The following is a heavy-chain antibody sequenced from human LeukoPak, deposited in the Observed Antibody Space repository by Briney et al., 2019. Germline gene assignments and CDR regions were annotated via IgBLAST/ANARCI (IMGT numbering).Heavy chain of an antibody. V-gene: IGHV4-59*01. Sequence: SETLSLTCTVSGGSICSYYWSWIRQPPGKGLEWIGYIYYSGSTNYNPSLKSRVTISVDTSKNQFSLKLSSVTAADTAVYYCARDGNNWKPHAFDIWGQGTMVTVSS. J-gene: IGHJ3*02. CDR1: GGSICSYY. D-gene: IGHD1-1*01. CDR3: ARDGNNWKPHAFDI. CDR2: IYYSGST.